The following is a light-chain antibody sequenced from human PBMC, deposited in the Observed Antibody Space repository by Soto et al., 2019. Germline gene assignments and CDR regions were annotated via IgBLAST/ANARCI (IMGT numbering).Light chain of an antibody. Sequence: QSALTQPRSVSGSPGQSVTISCTGTSSDVGIYNYVSWYQQHPGKAPKLMICDVTKRPSGVPDRFSGSKSGNTASLTISGLQAEDEADYYCCSYAGSNTFVFGTGTKVTVL. CDR2: DVT. CDR1: SSDVGIYNY. CDR3: CSYAGSNTFV. V-gene: IGLV2-11*01. J-gene: IGLJ1*01.